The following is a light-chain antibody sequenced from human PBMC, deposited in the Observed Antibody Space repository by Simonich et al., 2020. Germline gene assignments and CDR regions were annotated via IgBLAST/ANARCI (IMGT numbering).Light chain of an antibody. CDR2: WAS. Sequence: DIVMNQSPDSLAVSLGERATINCNSSQSVLYSSNNKNYLAWYQQKPGQTPKLLIYWASTRESGVPDRFSGSGSGTDFTLTISSLQAEDVAVYYCQQYYSTPWTFGQGTKVEIK. J-gene: IGKJ1*01. CDR3: QQYYSTPWT. V-gene: IGKV4-1*01. CDR1: QSVLYSSNNKNY.